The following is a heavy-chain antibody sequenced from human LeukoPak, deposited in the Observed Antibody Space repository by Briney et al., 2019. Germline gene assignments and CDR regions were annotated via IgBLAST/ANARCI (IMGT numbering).Heavy chain of an antibody. CDR3: ATKQWLAPPPDS. J-gene: IGHJ4*02. CDR2: INTDGTVT. CDR1: GFPFSKYW. Sequence: GGSLRLSCAASGFPFSKYWMLWVRPAPGKGLDSVSRINTDGTVTTYADSVKGRFTVSRDNADNTMFLQMNSVRDEDTAVYYCATKQWLAPPPDSWGQGTPVTVSS. D-gene: IGHD6-19*01. V-gene: IGHV3-74*01.